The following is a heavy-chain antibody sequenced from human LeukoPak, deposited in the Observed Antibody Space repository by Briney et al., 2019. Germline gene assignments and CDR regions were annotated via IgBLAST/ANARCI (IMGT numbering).Heavy chain of an antibody. V-gene: IGHV4-59*11. J-gene: IGHJ2*01. CDR3: ARVMKDYDFWSGYQNNWYFDL. D-gene: IGHD3-3*01. CDR1: GGSISSHY. CDR2: IYYSGST. Sequence: SETLSLTCTVSGGSISSHYWSWIRQPPGKGLEWIGYIYYSGSTNYNPSLKSRVTISVDTSKNQFSLKLSSVTAADTAVYYCARVMKDYDFWSGYQNNWYFDLWGRGTLVTVSS.